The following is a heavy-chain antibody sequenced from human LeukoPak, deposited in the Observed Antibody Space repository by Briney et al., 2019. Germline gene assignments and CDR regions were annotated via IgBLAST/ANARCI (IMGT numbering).Heavy chain of an antibody. D-gene: IGHD6-13*01. CDR2: INHSGST. CDR1: GGSLSGYY. CDR3: ASLPGIAAAVVQPLFDY. J-gene: IGHJ4*02. Sequence: SETLSLTCAVYGGSLSGYYWSWIRQPPGKGLEWIGEINHSGSTNYNPSLESRVTISVDTSKNQFSLKLSSVTAADTAVYYCASLPGIAAAVVQPLFDYWGQGTLVTVSS. V-gene: IGHV4-34*01.